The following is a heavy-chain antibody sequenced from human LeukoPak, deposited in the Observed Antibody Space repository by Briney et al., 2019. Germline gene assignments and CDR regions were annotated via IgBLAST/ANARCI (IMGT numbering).Heavy chain of an antibody. D-gene: IGHD1-26*01. CDR1: GFTFDDYA. J-gene: IGHJ4*02. Sequence: GRSLRLSCAASGFTFDDYAMHWVRQAPGKGLEWVSGISWNSGSIGYADSVKGRFTISRDNAKNSLYLQMNSLRAEDTAVYYCARGTPYWEGPFDYWGQGTLVTVSS. V-gene: IGHV3-9*01. CDR3: ARGTPYWEGPFDY. CDR2: ISWNSGSI.